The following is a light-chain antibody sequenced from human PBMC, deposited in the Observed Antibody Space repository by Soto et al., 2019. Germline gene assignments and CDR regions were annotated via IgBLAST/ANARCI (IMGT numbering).Light chain of an antibody. V-gene: IGKV1-5*03. CDR2: KAS. J-gene: IGKJ2*01. CDR3: QQYGSNMYT. CDR1: QSVSSW. Sequence: DIQMTQSPSTLSASVGDRVTITCRASQSVSSWLAWYQQKPGKAPKLLIYKASTLESGVPSRFSGSGSGTEFTLTISSLQPDDFATYYCQQYGSNMYTFGQGTKLEIK.